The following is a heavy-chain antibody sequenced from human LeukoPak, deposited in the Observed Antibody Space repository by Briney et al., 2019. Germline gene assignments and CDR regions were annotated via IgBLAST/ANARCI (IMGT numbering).Heavy chain of an antibody. V-gene: IGHV3-48*03. CDR1: GFTFSSYE. D-gene: IGHD3-3*01. J-gene: IGHJ4*02. Sequence: PGGSLRLSCAASGFTFSSYEMNWVRQAPGKGLEWVSYISSSGSTIYYADSVKGRFTISRDNAKNSLYLQMNSLRAEDTAVYYCARDRTGNNDFWSGYTTFFDYWGQGTLVTVSS. CDR3: ARDRTGNNDFWSGYTTFFDY. CDR2: ISSSGSTI.